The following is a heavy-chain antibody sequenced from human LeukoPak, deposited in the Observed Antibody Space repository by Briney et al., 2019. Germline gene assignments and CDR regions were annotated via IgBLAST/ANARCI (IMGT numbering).Heavy chain of an antibody. CDR1: GGSISSYY. J-gene: IGHJ4*02. CDR3: ARGWTPNYFDY. Sequence: SGTLSLTCTVSGGSISSYYWSWIRQPPGKGLEWIGYIYYSGSTNYNPSLKSRVTISVDTSKNQFSLKLSSVTAADTAVYYCARGWTPNYFDYWGQGTLVTVSS. D-gene: IGHD6-19*01. V-gene: IGHV4-59*01. CDR2: IYYSGST.